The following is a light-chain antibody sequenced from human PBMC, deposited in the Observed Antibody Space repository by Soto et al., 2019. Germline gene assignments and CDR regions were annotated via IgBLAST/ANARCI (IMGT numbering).Light chain of an antibody. Sequence: DIQMTQSPSTLSASVGDRVTITCRASQSISSWLAWYQQKPGKAPKLLIYDASSLESGVPSRFSGSGSGTEFTLTISSLQPDDFATYYCKTYNSYPLTFGGGTNVDIK. V-gene: IGKV1-5*01. CDR2: DAS. CDR1: QSISSW. CDR3: KTYNSYPLT. J-gene: IGKJ4*01.